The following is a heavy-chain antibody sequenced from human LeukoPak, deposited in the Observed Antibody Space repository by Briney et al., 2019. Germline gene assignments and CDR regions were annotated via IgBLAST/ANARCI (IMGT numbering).Heavy chain of an antibody. CDR1: GGSMTHYF. J-gene: IGHJ5*02. CDR3: ARATQRYCSGTTCFPYWFDT. V-gene: IGHV4-4*09. Sequence: SGALSLTCTVSGGSMTHYFWNWIRQPPGKGLEWIGYTHTSGSPDYSRSLKSRVTISLDTSKNQFSLMLSSVTAADTAVYFCARATQRYCSGTTCFPYWFDTWGQGTLATVSS. CDR2: THTSGSP. D-gene: IGHD2-2*01.